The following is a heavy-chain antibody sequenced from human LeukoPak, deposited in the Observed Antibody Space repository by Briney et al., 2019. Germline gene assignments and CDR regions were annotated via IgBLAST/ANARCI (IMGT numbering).Heavy chain of an antibody. Sequence: GGSLRLSCAASGFTFSSYAMSWVRQAPGKGLEWVSAISGSGGSTYYADSVKGRFTISRDNSKNTLYLQMNSLRAEDTAVYYCAKGGGVVVPAAIRGLYFQHWGQGTLVTVSS. D-gene: IGHD2-2*01. CDR2: ISGSGGST. V-gene: IGHV3-23*01. J-gene: IGHJ1*01. CDR3: AKGGGVVVPAAIRGLYFQH. CDR1: GFTFSSYA.